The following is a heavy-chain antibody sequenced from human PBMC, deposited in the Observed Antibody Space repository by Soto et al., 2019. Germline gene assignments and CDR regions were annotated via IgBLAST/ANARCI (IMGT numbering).Heavy chain of an antibody. Sequence: SVKVSCKASGGTFSSYAISGVRQAPGQGLEWMGGIIPIFGTANYAQKFQGRVTITADESTSTAYMELSSLRSEDTAVYYCARRAGGDFWSGQTNYFDYWGQGTLVTVSS. CDR2: IIPIFGTA. CDR1: GGTFSSYA. CDR3: ARRAGGDFWSGQTNYFDY. J-gene: IGHJ4*02. V-gene: IGHV1-69*13. D-gene: IGHD3-3*01.